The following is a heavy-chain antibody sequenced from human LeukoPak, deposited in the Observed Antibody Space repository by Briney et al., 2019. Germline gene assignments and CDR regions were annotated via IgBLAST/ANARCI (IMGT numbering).Heavy chain of an antibody. J-gene: IGHJ4*02. Sequence: SETLSLTCTVSGYSISSGYYWGWIRQPPGKGLEWIGSIYHSGSTYYNPSLKSRVTISVDTSKNQFSLKLSSVTAADTAVYYCARGYSTLRYFDWLLDYFDYWGQGTLVTVSS. D-gene: IGHD3-9*01. CDR3: ARGYSTLRYFDWLLDYFDY. CDR2: IYHSGST. CDR1: GYSISSGYY. V-gene: IGHV4-38-2*02.